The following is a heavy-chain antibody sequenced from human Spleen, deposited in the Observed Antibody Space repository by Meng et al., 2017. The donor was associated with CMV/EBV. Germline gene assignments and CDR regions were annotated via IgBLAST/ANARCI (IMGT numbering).Heavy chain of an antibody. V-gene: IGHV3-23*01. D-gene: IGHD5-24*01. Sequence: ASGFTFSSYAMSWVRQAPGKGLEWVSAITNSGGSTYYADSVKGRFTMSRDNSKNTLYLQMNSLRAEDTAFYYCARDLSRDDYNPGDYWGQGTLVTVSS. CDR1: GFTFSSYA. J-gene: IGHJ4*02. CDR2: ITNSGGST. CDR3: ARDLSRDDYNPGDY.